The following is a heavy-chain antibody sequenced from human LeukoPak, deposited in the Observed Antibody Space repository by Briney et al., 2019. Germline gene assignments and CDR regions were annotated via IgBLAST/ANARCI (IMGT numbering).Heavy chain of an antibody. Sequence: AGGSLRLYCAASGFTFSSYAMSWVRQAAGKGLEWVSAISGSGGSTYYADSVKGRFTISRDNSKNTLYLQMNSLRAEDTAVYYCAKDLRGSGSYYNLFDYWGQGTLVTVSS. D-gene: IGHD3-10*01. CDR3: AKDLRGSGSYYNLFDY. CDR2: ISGSGGST. V-gene: IGHV3-23*01. CDR1: GFTFSSYA. J-gene: IGHJ4*02.